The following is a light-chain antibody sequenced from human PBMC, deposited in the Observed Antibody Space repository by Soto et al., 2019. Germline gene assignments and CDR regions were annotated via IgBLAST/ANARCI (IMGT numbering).Light chain of an antibody. CDR3: QQSYTTPRT. CDR1: QSINRY. J-gene: IGKJ4*01. V-gene: IGKV1-39*01. Sequence: DIQMTQSPSSLSASVGDRVTITCRASQSINRYLNWYQQKPGKAPKLLIYAASTLQSGVPSRFSGSGSGADFTLTISSLQPEDFATYYCQQSYTTPRTFGGGTKVEIK. CDR2: AAS.